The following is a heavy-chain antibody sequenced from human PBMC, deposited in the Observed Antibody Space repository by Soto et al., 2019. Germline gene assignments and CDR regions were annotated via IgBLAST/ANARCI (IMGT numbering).Heavy chain of an antibody. CDR3: ARDEYYEYRYSLAY. D-gene: IGHD3-16*01. Sequence: EVQLVESGGGLVQPGGSLRLSCAASGFTFSSYGMNWVRQAPGKGLEWVSYITSSSSTIYYADSVRGRFTISRDNAKNSLYLQMSSLRDEDTAVYYCARDEYYEYRYSLAYWGEGTLVTVSS. CDR1: GFTFSSYG. J-gene: IGHJ4*02. V-gene: IGHV3-48*02. CDR2: ITSSSSTI.